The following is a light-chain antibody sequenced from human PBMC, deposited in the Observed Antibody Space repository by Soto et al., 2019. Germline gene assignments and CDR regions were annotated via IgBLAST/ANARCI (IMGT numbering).Light chain of an antibody. Sequence: EMVMTQSPATLSVSPGERVTLSCRASESVHRNLAWYQQKPGQGPSLLIYSASTRATGVPDRFTGSWSGTEFPLTISSLQSEDFGVYHCQHYSNWPPTFGPGTKVEIK. CDR3: QHYSNWPPT. CDR1: ESVHRN. J-gene: IGKJ3*01. CDR2: SAS. V-gene: IGKV3-15*01.